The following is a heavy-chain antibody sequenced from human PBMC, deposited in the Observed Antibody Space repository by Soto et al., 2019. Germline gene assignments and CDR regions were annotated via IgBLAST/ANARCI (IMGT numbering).Heavy chain of an antibody. CDR3: ARDRLYCSGGSCYPYFDY. CDR1: GYTFTSYG. V-gene: IGHV1-18*01. CDR2: ISAYNGNT. J-gene: IGHJ4*02. D-gene: IGHD2-15*01. Sequence: SVKVSCKASGYTFTSYGISWVRQAPAQGLEWMGWISAYNGNTNYAQKLQGRVTMTTDTSTSTAYMELRRLRSDDTAVYYCARDRLYCSGGSCYPYFDYWGQGTLVTVSS.